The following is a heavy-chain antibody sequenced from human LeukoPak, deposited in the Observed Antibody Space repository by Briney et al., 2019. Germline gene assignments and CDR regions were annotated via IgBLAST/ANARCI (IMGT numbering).Heavy chain of an antibody. CDR2: ISGSGGST. V-gene: IGHV3-23*01. D-gene: IGHD2-21*01. CDR3: AKLTVVASIPTGFDY. Sequence: PGGSLRLSCAASGFTFNNFWMSWVRQAPGKGLEWVSVISGSGGSTYYADSVKGRFTISRDNSKNTLYLQMNSLRAEDTAVYYCAKLTVVASIPTGFDYWGQGTLATVSS. CDR1: GFTFNNFW. J-gene: IGHJ4*02.